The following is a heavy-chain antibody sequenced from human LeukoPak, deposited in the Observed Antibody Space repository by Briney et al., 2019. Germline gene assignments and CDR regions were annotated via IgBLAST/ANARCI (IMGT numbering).Heavy chain of an antibody. J-gene: IGHJ4*02. V-gene: IGHV3-66*01. D-gene: IGHD6-13*01. Sequence: PGGSLRLSCEASGFXVSSNYISWVRQAPGKGLEWVSVIYSGGSTYYADSVKGRFTISRDNSKNTLYLQMNSLRAEDTAVYYCARDGIAAAGYFDYWGQGTLVTVSS. CDR3: ARDGIAAAGYFDY. CDR2: IYSGGST. CDR1: GFXVSSNY.